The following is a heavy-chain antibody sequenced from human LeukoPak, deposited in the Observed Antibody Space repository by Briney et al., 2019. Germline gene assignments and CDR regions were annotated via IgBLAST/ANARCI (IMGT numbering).Heavy chain of an antibody. CDR1: GYTFTSYY. J-gene: IGHJ5*02. CDR3: AREGGGTVTPTFFDP. D-gene: IGHD4-11*01. V-gene: IGHV1-46*01. CDR2: INPSGGST. Sequence: GASVKVSCKASGYTFTSYYMHWVRQAPGQGLEWMGIINPSGGSTSYAQKFQGRVTMTKDMSTRTVYMELSSLRSEDTAVYYCAREGGGTVTPTFFDPWGQGTLVTVSS.